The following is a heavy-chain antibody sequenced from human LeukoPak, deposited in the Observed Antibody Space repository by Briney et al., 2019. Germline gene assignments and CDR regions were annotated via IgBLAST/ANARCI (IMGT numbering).Heavy chain of an antibody. CDR3: ARESRYNWNDD. V-gene: IGHV1-2*02. Sequence: GASVKVSCKASGYTFTDYYMHWVRQAPGQGLERMGWINPKSGGTNFAQKFQGRVTMTRDTSISTAYMELSRLTSDDTAVYFCARESRYNWNDDWGQGTLVTVSS. D-gene: IGHD1-14*01. J-gene: IGHJ5*02. CDR2: INPKSGGT. CDR1: GYTFTDYY.